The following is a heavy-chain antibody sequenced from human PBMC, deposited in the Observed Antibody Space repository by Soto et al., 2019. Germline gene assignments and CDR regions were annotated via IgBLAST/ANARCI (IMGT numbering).Heavy chain of an antibody. CDR1: GWSFSGYY. Sequence: SETLSLTCAVYGWSFSGYYWSWIRQPPGKGLEWIGEINHSGSTNYNPPLKSRVTISVDTSKNQFSLKLSSVTAADTAVYYCARAHRDIVVVVAATGHDYYYMDVWGKGTTVTVSS. CDR3: ARAHRDIVVVVAATGHDYYYMDV. V-gene: IGHV4-34*01. D-gene: IGHD2-15*01. CDR2: INHSGST. J-gene: IGHJ6*03.